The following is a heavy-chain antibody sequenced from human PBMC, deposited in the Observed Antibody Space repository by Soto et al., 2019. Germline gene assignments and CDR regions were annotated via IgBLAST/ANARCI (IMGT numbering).Heavy chain of an antibody. V-gene: IGHV3-48*01. J-gene: IGHJ3*02. D-gene: IGHD3-3*01. CDR1: GFIFSSYA. Sequence: WGSLRLSCAASGFIFSSYAINWVRQAPGKGLEWVSYISSSSSTIYYADSVKGRFTISRDNAKNSLYLQMNSLRAEDTAVYYCASSRDLEWLLDAFDIWGQGTMVDVSS. CDR2: ISSSSSTI. CDR3: ASSRDLEWLLDAFDI.